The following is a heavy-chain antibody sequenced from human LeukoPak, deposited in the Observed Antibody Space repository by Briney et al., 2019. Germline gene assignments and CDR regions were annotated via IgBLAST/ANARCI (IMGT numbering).Heavy chain of an antibody. CDR2: NDYSGST. Sequence: SETPSLTCIVSGGPISTHYWSWSRQPPGKGLEWIGYNDYSGSTNYNPSLKSRVTITVDTSKNQFSLKLNSVTAADTAVYYCARGATFRGTYYMDVWGKGTTVTVSS. CDR3: ARGATFRGTYYMDV. CDR1: GGPISTHY. V-gene: IGHV4-59*11. J-gene: IGHJ6*03. D-gene: IGHD3-10*01.